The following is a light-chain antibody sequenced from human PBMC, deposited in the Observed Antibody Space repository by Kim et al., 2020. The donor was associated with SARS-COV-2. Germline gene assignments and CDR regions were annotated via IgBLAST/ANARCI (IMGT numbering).Light chain of an antibody. J-gene: IGLJ2*01. Sequence: GQSITISCTGTSSDVGGYNYVSWYQQHPGKAPKLMIYDVSNRPSGVSNRFSGSKSGNTASLTISGLQAEDEADYYCSSYTSSSILVFGGGTQLTVL. CDR3: SSYTSSSILV. V-gene: IGLV2-14*03. CDR1: SSDVGGYNY. CDR2: DVS.